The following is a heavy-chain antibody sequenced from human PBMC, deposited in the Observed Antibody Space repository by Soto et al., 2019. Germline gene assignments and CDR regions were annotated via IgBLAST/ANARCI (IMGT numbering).Heavy chain of an antibody. D-gene: IGHD3-10*01. Sequence: GGSLRLSCAASGFTFSSYAMSWVRQAPGKGLEWVSGISGSGGSTYHADAVKGRFTISRDSSKNTLYLQMNSLRAEDTAVYYCAKDKSYYYGSGTSNIFDYWGQGTLVTVSS. V-gene: IGHV3-23*01. CDR2: ISGSGGST. CDR3: AKDKSYYYGSGTSNIFDY. CDR1: GFTFSSYA. J-gene: IGHJ4*02.